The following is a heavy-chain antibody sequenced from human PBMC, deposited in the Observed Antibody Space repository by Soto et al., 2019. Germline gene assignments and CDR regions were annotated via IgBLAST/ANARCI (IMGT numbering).Heavy chain of an antibody. Sequence: PGGYPELSCAAPGVSLNRDAISWVRQGSGKGLEWVSAITGSGDSTYYADSVKGRFTISRDNSRNTLYLQMNSLRAEDTAVYYCAKVSRIAVADTQANWGQGSLVPVSS. CDR3: AKVSRIAVADTQAN. CDR1: GVSLNRDA. V-gene: IGHV3-23*01. J-gene: IGHJ4*02. D-gene: IGHD6-19*01. CDR2: ITGSGDST.